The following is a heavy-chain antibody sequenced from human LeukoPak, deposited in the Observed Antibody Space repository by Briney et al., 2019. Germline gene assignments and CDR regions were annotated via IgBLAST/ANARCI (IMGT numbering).Heavy chain of an antibody. CDR2: IKSSGSP. CDR1: GGSISSYY. J-gene: IGHJ5*02. V-gene: IGHV4-59*01. CDR3: ARDGTVATNWFDP. Sequence: SETLSLTCSVSGGSISSYYWCWIRQPPGKGLEWVGYIKSSGSPNYNPSLKSRVTISLDTSKNQFSLRLNSVTAADTAVYYCARDGTVATNWFDPWGQGTLVTVSS. D-gene: IGHD5-12*01.